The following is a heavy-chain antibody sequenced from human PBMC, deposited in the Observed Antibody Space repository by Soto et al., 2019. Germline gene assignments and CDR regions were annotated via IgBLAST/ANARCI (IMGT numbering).Heavy chain of an antibody. J-gene: IGHJ5*02. V-gene: IGHV1-2*04. D-gene: IGHD2-2*01. CDR1: GYTFTGYY. Sequence: QVQLVQSGAEVKKPGASVKVSCKASGYTFTGYYMHWVRQAPGQGLEWMGWINPNSGGTNYAQKFQGWVTMTWDTSISTAYMELSRLRSDDTAVYYCARGEKDIVVVPAALRNWFDPWGQGTLVTVSS. CDR3: ARGEKDIVVVPAALRNWFDP. CDR2: INPNSGGT.